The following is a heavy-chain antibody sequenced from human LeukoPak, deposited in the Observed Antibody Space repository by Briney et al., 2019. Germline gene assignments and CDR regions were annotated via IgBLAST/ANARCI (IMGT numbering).Heavy chain of an antibody. CDR1: GFTLNTNY. CDR3: AREVYSSTWFDL. V-gene: IGHV3-66*01. Sequence: GGSLRLSCAASGFTLNTNYMNWVRQVPGKGLKWVSVIYAGGNTYYADSVKERFTISRDNSRNTLYLQMNSLRGDDTAVYYCAREVYSSTWFDLWGQGTLVTVSS. D-gene: IGHD6-13*01. CDR2: IYAGGNT. J-gene: IGHJ4*02.